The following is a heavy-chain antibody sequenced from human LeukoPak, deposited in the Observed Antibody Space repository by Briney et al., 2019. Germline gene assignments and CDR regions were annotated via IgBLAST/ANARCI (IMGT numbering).Heavy chain of an antibody. CDR3: ARGAVAGANFDY. Sequence: GGSLRLSCADSGFTFNSYWMHWVRQAPGKGLAWVSHITTDGSGTSYADSVKGRFTISRDNAKKTLYLQMNSLRAEDTAVYYCARGAVAGANFDYWDLGTLVTVSS. CDR2: ITTDGSGT. J-gene: IGHJ4*02. D-gene: IGHD1-26*01. V-gene: IGHV3-74*01. CDR1: GFTFNSYW.